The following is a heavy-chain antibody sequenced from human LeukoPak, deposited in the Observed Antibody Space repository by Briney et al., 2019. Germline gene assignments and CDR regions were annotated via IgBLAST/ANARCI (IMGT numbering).Heavy chain of an antibody. Sequence: PGGSLRLSCAASGFTVSSNYMSWVRQAPGKGLEWVSVIYSGGSTYYADSVKGRFTISRDNNKNKLYLQMNSLRAEDTAVYYCARDRRYYDSSGYYYYYYGMDVWGQGTTVTVSS. V-gene: IGHV3-53*01. CDR2: IYSGGST. CDR1: GFTVSSNY. D-gene: IGHD3-22*01. CDR3: ARDRRYYDSSGYYYYYYGMDV. J-gene: IGHJ6*02.